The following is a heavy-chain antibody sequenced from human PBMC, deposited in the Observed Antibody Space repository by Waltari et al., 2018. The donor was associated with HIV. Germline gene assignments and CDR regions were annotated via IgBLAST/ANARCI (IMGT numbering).Heavy chain of an antibody. D-gene: IGHD3-16*01. V-gene: IGHV3-15*01. Sequence: ELQLVGSGGGLVKPGVSLTLSLAASGFTLKFAGMSWVRQATGKGLEWVGRIKSESHGWTTDFAAPVKGRFTISRDDSKNTVSLQMNSLKTEDTAVYFCSTMGGFPSFDYWGQGTLVTVSS. J-gene: IGHJ4*02. CDR3: STMGGFPSFDY. CDR1: GFTLKFAG. CDR2: IKSESHGWTT.